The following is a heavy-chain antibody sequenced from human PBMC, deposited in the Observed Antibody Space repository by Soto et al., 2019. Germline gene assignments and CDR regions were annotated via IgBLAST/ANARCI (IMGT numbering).Heavy chain of an antibody. CDR3: ARHGLRRLLWFGESLYYFDY. CDR1: GYSFTSYW. V-gene: IGHV5-51*01. D-gene: IGHD3-10*01. Sequence: PXESLKISFKGSGYSFTSYWIGWVRQIPGKGLEWMGIIYPGDSDTRYSPSFQGQVTISADKSISTAYLQWSSLKASDTAMYYCARHGLRRLLWFGESLYYFDYWGQGTLVTVSS. J-gene: IGHJ4*02. CDR2: IYPGDSDT.